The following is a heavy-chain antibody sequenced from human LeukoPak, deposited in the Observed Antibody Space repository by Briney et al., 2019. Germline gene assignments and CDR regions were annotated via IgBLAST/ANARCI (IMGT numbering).Heavy chain of an antibody. J-gene: IGHJ4*02. D-gene: IGHD2-21*01. CDR1: GGSISSCSYY. CDR3: ARQRVEVVIASIYFDY. Sequence: PSETLSLTCTVSGGSISSCSYYWGWIRQPPGKGLEWIGSIYYSGSTYYNPSLKSRVTISVDTSKNQFSLKLSSVTAADTAVYYCARQRVEVVIASIYFDYWGQGTLVTVSS. CDR2: IYYSGST. V-gene: IGHV4-39*01.